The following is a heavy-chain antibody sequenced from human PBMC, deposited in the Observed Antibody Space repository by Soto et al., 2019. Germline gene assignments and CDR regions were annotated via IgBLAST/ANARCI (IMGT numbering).Heavy chain of an antibody. Sequence: QVPLVQSGAEVKKPGASVTVSCKASGYTFTSFAIHWVRQAPGQRPEWMGWINADTGNTKYSQRFQGRVTFARDTSANTAYMQVSSVRSEDTAVYFCAREVVSGYDLGYWGQGTLVTVFS. J-gene: IGHJ4*02. CDR3: AREVVSGYDLGY. V-gene: IGHV1-3*01. D-gene: IGHD5-12*01. CDR2: INADTGNT. CDR1: GYTFTSFA.